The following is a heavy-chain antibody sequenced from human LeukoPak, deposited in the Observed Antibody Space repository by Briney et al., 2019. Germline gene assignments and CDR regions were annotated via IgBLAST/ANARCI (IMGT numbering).Heavy chain of an antibody. J-gene: IGHJ4*02. Sequence: GGSLRLSCAASGFTFSASEMNWVRQAPGKGLDWISYISSSGGNIYHADSVRGRFTISRDNAKNSLYLQMNSLRVEDTGVYYCARVGRSTVGGYWGQGTLVTVSS. CDR1: GFTFSASE. V-gene: IGHV3-48*03. CDR2: ISSSGGNI. CDR3: ARVGRSTVGGY. D-gene: IGHD4-23*01.